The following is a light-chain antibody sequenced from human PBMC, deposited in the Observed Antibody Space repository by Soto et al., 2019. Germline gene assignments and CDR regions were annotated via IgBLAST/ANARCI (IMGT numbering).Light chain of an antibody. CDR1: SSNIRAGYD. CDR2: GNS. J-gene: IGLJ1*01. V-gene: IGLV1-40*01. Sequence: QSVLTQPPSVSGAPGQRVTISCTGSSSNIRAGYDVHWYQQLPGTAPKLLIYGNSNRPSGVPDRFSGSKSGTSASLAITGLQAEDEADYYCQSYDSSLSGVFGTGTKV. CDR3: QSYDSSLSGV.